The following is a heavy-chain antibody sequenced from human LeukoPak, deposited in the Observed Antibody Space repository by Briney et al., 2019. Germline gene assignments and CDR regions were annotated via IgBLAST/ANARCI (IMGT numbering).Heavy chain of an antibody. J-gene: IGHJ3*01. V-gene: IGHV1-2*02. CDR1: GYTFSDYY. CDR3: ERGVGSTIIVGGDSFDL. Sequence: ASVKVSCKASGYTFSDYYLHWVRQAPGQGLEWMGWMNPNSGGTNYAQKFQGRITMTGDTSTAYLEVSRLRSADTSVYYCERGVGSTIIVGGDSFDLWGQGTMVTVSS. D-gene: IGHD3-22*01. CDR2: MNPNSGGT.